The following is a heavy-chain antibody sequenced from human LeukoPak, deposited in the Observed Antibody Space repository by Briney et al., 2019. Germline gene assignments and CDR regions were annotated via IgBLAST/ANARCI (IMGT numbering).Heavy chain of an antibody. CDR3: ARDRRSSSWYSDFQH. D-gene: IGHD6-13*01. CDR1: GFTFSSYG. J-gene: IGHJ1*01. CDR2: IWYDGSNK. Sequence: PGGSLRLSCAASGFTFSSYGMHWVRQAPGKGLEWVAVIWYDGSNKYYADSVKGRFTISRDNSKNTLYLQMNSLRAEDTAVYYCARDRRSSSWYSDFQHWGQGTLVTVSS. V-gene: IGHV3-33*01.